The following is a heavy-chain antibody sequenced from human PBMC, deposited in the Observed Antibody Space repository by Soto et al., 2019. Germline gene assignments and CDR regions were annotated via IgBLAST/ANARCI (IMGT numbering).Heavy chain of an antibody. Sequence: QVQLVQSGAEVKQPGSSVKVSCKDSGGTFSTYSMFWVRQAPGQGLEWMGRIIPILGIANYAQKFQDRVTITADKSTSTAYMELSSLRSEDTALYFCTIGSWSGEVFDIWGQGTMVTVSS. J-gene: IGHJ3*02. D-gene: IGHD2-21*01. V-gene: IGHV1-69*02. CDR2: IIPILGIA. CDR1: GGTFSTYS. CDR3: TIGSWSGEVFDI.